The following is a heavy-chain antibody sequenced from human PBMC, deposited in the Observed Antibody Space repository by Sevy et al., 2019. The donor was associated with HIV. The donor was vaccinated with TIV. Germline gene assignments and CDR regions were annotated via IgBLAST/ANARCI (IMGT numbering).Heavy chain of an antibody. V-gene: IGHV1-69*13. Sequence: ASVKVSCKASGGTFSSYAISWVRQAPGQGLEWMGGIIPIFGTANYAQKFQGRVTITADESTSTAYMELSSLRSEDTAVYYCARSVVPSNWFDPWGQGTLVTVSS. D-gene: IGHD2-8*01. J-gene: IGHJ5*02. CDR3: ARSVVPSNWFDP. CDR2: IIPIFGTA. CDR1: GGTFSSYA.